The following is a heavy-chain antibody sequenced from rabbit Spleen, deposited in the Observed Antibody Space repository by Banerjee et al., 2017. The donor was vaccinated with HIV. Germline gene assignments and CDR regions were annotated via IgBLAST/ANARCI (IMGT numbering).Heavy chain of an antibody. D-gene: IGHD1-1*01. J-gene: IGHJ4*01. CDR3: ARDGAGLSGDYEDYYFKL. CDR2: INAVTGKA. Sequence: QSLEESGGGLVKPEGSLTLTCKASGFSFSYTAVMCWVRQAPGKGLEWIACINAVTGKAVYASWAKGRFTISKTSSTTVTLQMTSLTVADTATYFCARDGAGLSGDYEDYYFKLWGQGTLVTVS. CDR1: GFSFSYTAV. V-gene: IGHV1S40*01.